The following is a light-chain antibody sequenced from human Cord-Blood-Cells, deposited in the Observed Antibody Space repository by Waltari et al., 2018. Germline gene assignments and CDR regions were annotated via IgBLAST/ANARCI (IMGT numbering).Light chain of an antibody. CDR2: EVT. V-gene: IGLV2-8*01. CDR3: SSYAGSNNFVV. CDR1: SSDVGGYNH. J-gene: IGLJ2*01. Sequence: QSALTQPPSASGSPGQSVTIHCTGTSSDVGGYNHVPWYQQPPGKAPKHMIYEVTKRPSGVPDRFSGSKSGNTASLTVSGLQAEDEADYYCSSYAGSNNFVVFGGGTKLTVL.